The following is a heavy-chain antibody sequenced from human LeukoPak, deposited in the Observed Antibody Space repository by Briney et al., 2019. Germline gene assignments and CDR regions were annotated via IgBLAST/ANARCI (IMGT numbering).Heavy chain of an antibody. CDR3: ARDSFSELGIFYYYYGMDV. D-gene: IGHD7-27*01. CDR2: IYYSGST. Sequence: PSETPSLTCTVSGGSISSGDYYWSWIRQPPGKGLEWIGYIYYSGSTYYNPSLESRVTISVDTSKNQFSLKLSSVTAADTAVYYCARDSFSELGIFYYYYGMDVWGKGTTVTVSS. J-gene: IGHJ6*04. V-gene: IGHV4-30-4*01. CDR1: GGSISSGDYY.